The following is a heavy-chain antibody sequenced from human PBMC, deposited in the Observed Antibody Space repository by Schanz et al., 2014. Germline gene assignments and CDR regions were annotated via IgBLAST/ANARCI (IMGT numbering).Heavy chain of an antibody. D-gene: IGHD3-10*02. CDR3: AKNQYDDVDLSSFYFDF. J-gene: IGHJ4*02. Sequence: EMQLLESGGGLIQPGGSLRLSCAASGFTFSTHAMSWVRQAPGKGLEWVSSISGDHRNTFYADSVKGRFTISRDSSKNTLYLQMNSLRPEDTAIYYCAKNQYDDVDLSSFYFDFWGQGTLVNVSS. CDR1: GFTFSTHA. V-gene: IGHV3-23*01. CDR2: ISGDHRNT.